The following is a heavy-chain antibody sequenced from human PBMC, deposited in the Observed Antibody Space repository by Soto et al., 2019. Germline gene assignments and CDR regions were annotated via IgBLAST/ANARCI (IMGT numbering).Heavy chain of an antibody. CDR2: ISSSSSYI. D-gene: IGHD3-3*01. CDR3: ARAQDYDFWSGIGSWFDP. J-gene: IGHJ5*02. CDR1: GFTFSSYS. Sequence: GSLRLSCAASGFTFSSYSMNWVRQAPGKGLEWVSSISSSSSYIYYADSVEGRFTISRDNAKNSLYLQMNSLRAEDTAVYYCARAQDYDFWSGIGSWFDPWGQGTLVTVSS. V-gene: IGHV3-21*01.